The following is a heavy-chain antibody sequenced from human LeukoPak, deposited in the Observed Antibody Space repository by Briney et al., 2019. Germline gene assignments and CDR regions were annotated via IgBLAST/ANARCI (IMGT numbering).Heavy chain of an antibody. CDR2: ISSSSTYI. V-gene: IGHV3-21*01. CDR1: GFTFSSYS. D-gene: IGHD6-6*01. J-gene: IGHJ4*02. Sequence: PGGSLRLSCAASGFTFSSYSMNWVRQAPGKGLEWVSSISSSSTYIYYADSMKGRFTISRDNAKNSLYLQMNSLRAEDTAVYYCARGPSQLDYWGQGTLVTVSS. CDR3: ARGPSQLDY.